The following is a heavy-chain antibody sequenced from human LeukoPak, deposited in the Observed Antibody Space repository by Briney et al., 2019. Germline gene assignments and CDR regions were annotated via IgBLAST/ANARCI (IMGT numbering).Heavy chain of an antibody. J-gene: IGHJ4*02. Sequence: AGSLRLSCAAPGFTFSSYAMSWVRQAPGKGLEWVSAISGSGGSTYYADSVKGRFTISRDNSKNTLYLQMHSRIAEDAAVYYCAKCLGGATLYFDYWGQGTLVTVSS. CDR3: AKCLGGATLYFDY. CDR2: ISGSGGST. CDR1: GFTFSSYA. D-gene: IGHD1-26*01. V-gene: IGHV3-23*01.